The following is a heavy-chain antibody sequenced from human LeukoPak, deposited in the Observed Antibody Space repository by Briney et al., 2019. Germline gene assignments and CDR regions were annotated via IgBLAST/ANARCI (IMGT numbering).Heavy chain of an antibody. D-gene: IGHD5-18*01. CDR2: ISWNSGSI. CDR1: GFTFNDYA. J-gene: IGHJ4*02. CDR3: ARFWGITATVYFDY. Sequence: QPGRSLRLSCAASGFTFNDYAMHWVRQAPGKGLEWVSGISWNSGSIGYADSVKGRFTISRDNAKNSLYLQMNSLRAEDTALYYCARFWGITATVYFDYWGQGTLVTVSS. V-gene: IGHV3-9*01.